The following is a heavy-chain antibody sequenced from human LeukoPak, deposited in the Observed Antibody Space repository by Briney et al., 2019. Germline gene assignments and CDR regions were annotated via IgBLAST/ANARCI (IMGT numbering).Heavy chain of an antibody. V-gene: IGHV1-69*04. CDR3: ARGGGRVTFGGLYFYLDS. Sequence: SVKVSCKASGGTFGSYDFNWVRQAPGQGLEWIGRIIPLLGIENYAQRLQGRVTITADKSTNTVYMELSSLRSDDTAVYYCARGGGRVTFGGLYFYLDSWGQGTQVTVSS. D-gene: IGHD3-16*01. CDR1: GGTFGSYD. CDR2: IIPLLGIE. J-gene: IGHJ4*02.